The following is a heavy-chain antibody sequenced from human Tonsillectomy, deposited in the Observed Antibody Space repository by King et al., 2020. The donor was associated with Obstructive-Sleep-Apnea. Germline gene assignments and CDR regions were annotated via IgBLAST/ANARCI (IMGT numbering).Heavy chain of an antibody. CDR3: ATFSSAWYFDY. V-gene: IGHV1-18*01. J-gene: IGHJ4*02. D-gene: IGHD6-19*01. CDR1: VYTFGTYG. CDR2: INPNNGNT. Sequence: VQLVESGAEVKKPGASVKVSCKTSVYTFGTYGITWVRQAPGQGLEWMGWINPNNGNTDYAQKLQGRVTMTTDASTTTAYMELRSLRSDDTAVYYCATFSSAWYFDYWGQGTLVTVSS.